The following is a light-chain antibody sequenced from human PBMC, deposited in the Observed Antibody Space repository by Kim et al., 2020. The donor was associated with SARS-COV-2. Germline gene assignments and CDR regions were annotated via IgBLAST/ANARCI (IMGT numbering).Light chain of an antibody. Sequence: SITSSWTGTSSDVGGYNYVSWYQQHPGKATKLMIYDVSNRPSGVSNRFSGSKSGNTASLTISGLQAEDEADYYCSSYTSSSTLEGVFGTGTKVTVL. CDR1: SSDVGGYNY. CDR3: SSYTSSSTLEGV. J-gene: IGLJ1*01. CDR2: DVS. V-gene: IGLV2-14*03.